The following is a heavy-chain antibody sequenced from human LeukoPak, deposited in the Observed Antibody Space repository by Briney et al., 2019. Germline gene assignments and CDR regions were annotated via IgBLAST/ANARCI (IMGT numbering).Heavy chain of an antibody. Sequence: SQTLSLTCTVSGGSISSGDYYWSWIRQPPGKGLEWIGYIYYSGSTYYNPSLKSRVTISVDTSKNQFSLKLSSVTAADTAVYYCARGTLLPPNYYYYYGMDVWGQGTTVTVSS. J-gene: IGHJ6*02. CDR3: ARGTLLPPNYYYYYGMDV. CDR1: GGSISSGDYY. V-gene: IGHV4-30-4*01. D-gene: IGHD2-2*01. CDR2: IYYSGST.